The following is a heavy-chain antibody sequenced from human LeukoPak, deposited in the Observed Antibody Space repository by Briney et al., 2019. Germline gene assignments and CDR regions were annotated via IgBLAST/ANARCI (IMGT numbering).Heavy chain of an antibody. V-gene: IGHV3-53*01. J-gene: IGHJ3*02. Sequence: GGSLRLSCAASGFTVSSNYMSWVRQAPGKGLEWVSVIYSGGSTYYADSVKGRFTISRDNSKNTLYLQMNSLRAEDTAVYYCAKGMGSSGWSFHAFDIWGQGTMVTVSS. D-gene: IGHD6-13*01. CDR2: IYSGGST. CDR1: GFTVSSNY. CDR3: AKGMGSSGWSFHAFDI.